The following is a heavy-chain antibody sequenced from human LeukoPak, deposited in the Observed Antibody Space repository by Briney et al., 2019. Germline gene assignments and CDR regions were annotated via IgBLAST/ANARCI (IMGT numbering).Heavy chain of an antibody. J-gene: IGHJ6*02. CDR1: GFTFSSYG. CDR2: ISYDGSNK. Sequence: GGSLRLSCAASGFTFSSYGMHWVRQAPGKGLEWVAVISYDGSNKYYADSVKGRFTISRDNSKNTLYLQMNSLRAEDTAVYYCAKDLTPDYYYGMDVWGQGTTVTVSS. V-gene: IGHV3-30*18. D-gene: IGHD1-14*01. CDR3: AKDLTPDYYYGMDV.